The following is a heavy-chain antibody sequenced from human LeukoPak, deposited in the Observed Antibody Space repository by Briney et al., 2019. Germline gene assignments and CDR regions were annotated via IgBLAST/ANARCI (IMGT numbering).Heavy chain of an antibody. CDR3: ARDTGTAGYYYMDV. Sequence: ASVKVSCKASGHTFTSYGISWVRQAPGQGLEWMGWISAYNGNTNYAQKLQGRVTMTTDTSTSTAYMELRSLRSDDTAVYYRARDTGTAGYYYMDVWGKGTTVTVSS. J-gene: IGHJ6*03. D-gene: IGHD4-17*01. V-gene: IGHV1-18*01. CDR2: ISAYNGNT. CDR1: GHTFTSYG.